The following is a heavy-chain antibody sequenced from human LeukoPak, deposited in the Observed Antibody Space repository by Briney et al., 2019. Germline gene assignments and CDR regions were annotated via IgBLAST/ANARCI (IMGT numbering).Heavy chain of an antibody. Sequence: SETLSLTCTVSGGSISSGGYYWSWIRQPPGKGLEWIGYIYHSGSTYYNPSLKSRVTISVDRPKNQFSLKLSSVTAADTAVYYCASIDSSWFLFDYWGQGTLVTVSS. V-gene: IGHV4-30-2*01. CDR2: IYHSGST. CDR1: GGSISSGGYY. J-gene: IGHJ4*02. CDR3: ASIDSSWFLFDY. D-gene: IGHD6-13*01.